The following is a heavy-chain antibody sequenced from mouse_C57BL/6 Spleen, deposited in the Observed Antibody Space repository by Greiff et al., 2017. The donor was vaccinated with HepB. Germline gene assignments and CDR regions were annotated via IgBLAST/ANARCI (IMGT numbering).Heavy chain of an antibody. D-gene: IGHD1-1*01. CDR2: ISSGSSTI. J-gene: IGHJ1*03. CDR3: ARDYYYGSSYWYFDV. Sequence: EVQVVESGGGLVKPGGSLKLSCAASGFTFSDYGMHWVRQAPEKGLEWVAYISSGSSTIYYADTVKGRFPISRDNAKNTLFLQMTSLRSEDTAMYYCARDYYYGSSYWYFDVWGTGTTVTVSS. V-gene: IGHV5-17*01. CDR1: GFTFSDYG.